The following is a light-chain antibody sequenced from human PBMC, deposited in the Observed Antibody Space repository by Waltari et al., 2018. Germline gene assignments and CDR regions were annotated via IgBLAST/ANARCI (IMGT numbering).Light chain of an antibody. CDR2: DAS. CDR3: QQRSDWPPH. CDR1: QSVSSY. Sequence: EIVLTQSPATPSLSPGERATLSCRASQSVSSYLGWYQQTPGQAPRLLIYDASNRATGIPARFSGSGSGTDFTLTISSLEPEDFAVYYCQQRSDWPPHFGQGTRLEMK. J-gene: IGKJ5*01. V-gene: IGKV3-11*01.